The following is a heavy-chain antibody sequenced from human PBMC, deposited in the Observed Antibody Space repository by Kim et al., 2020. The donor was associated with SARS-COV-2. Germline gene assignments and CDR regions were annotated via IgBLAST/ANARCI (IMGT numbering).Heavy chain of an antibody. Sequence: GESLRLSCAASGFTFSSYSMNWVRQAPGKGLEWVSSISSRSSYIYYEDSVKGRYTISRDNAKNSLYLQMNSLRAEDTAVYYCAMSSRAFDIWGQGTMVTV. V-gene: IGHV3-21*01. CDR3: AMSSRAFDI. D-gene: IGHD2-2*01. CDR2: ISSRSSYI. CDR1: GFTFSSYS. J-gene: IGHJ3*02.